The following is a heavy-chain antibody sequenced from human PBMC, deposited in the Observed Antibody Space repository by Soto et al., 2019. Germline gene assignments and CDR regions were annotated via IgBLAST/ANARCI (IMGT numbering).Heavy chain of an antibody. D-gene: IGHD3-22*01. CDR1: GFTFNNAW. CDR2: VKSKTEGGTV. Sequence: VQLVESGGGLVKPGGSLRLSCAASGFTFNNAWMSWVRQAPGKGLEWVGRVKSKTEGGTVDYAAPVKGRFSISRDDSXXXXXXXXXXXXXXXXXXXXXXXXXXXSSVWFDHWGQGTLVTVSS. J-gene: IGHJ5*02. V-gene: IGHV3-15*01. CDR3: XXXXXXSSVWFDH.